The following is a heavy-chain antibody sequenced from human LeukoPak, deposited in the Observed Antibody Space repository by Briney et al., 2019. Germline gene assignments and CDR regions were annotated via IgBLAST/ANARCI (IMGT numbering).Heavy chain of an antibody. CDR3: ARPSTYYYDSSYFDY. V-gene: IGHV4-38-2*02. CDR1: GYSISSGYY. CDR2: IYHSGST. J-gene: IGHJ4*02. Sequence: SETLSLTCTVSGYSISSGYYWGWIRQPPGKGLEWIGRIYHSGSTYYNPSLKSRVTISVDTSKNQFSLKLSSVTAADTAVYYCARPSTYYYDSSYFDYWGRGTLVTVSS. D-gene: IGHD3-22*01.